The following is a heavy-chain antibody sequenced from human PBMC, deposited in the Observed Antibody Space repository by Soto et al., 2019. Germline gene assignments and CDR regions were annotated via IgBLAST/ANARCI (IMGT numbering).Heavy chain of an antibody. J-gene: IGHJ4*02. CDR2: MNPNSGNT. CDR1: GYTFTSYD. V-gene: IGHV1-8*01. CDR3: ERGESLFGVVTDLDY. D-gene: IGHD3-3*01. Sequence: EASVKVSCKASGYTFTSYDINWVRQDTGQGLEWMGWMNPNSGNTGYAQKFQGRVTMTRNTSISTAYMELSSLRSEDTAVYYCERGESLFGVVTDLDYWGQGTLVNVSS.